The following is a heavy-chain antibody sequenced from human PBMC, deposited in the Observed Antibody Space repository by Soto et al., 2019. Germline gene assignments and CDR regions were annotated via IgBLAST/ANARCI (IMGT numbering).Heavy chain of an antibody. CDR3: ARQRFYSNYGYWFDP. J-gene: IGHJ5*02. Sequence: SETLSLTCPVSGGSISSSSYYWGWIRQPPGKGLEWIGSIYYSGSTYYNPSLKSRVTISVDTSKNQFSLKLSSVTAADTAVYYCARQRFYSNYGYWFDPWGQGTLVTVS. D-gene: IGHD4-4*01. CDR1: GGSISSSSYY. V-gene: IGHV4-39*01. CDR2: IYYSGST.